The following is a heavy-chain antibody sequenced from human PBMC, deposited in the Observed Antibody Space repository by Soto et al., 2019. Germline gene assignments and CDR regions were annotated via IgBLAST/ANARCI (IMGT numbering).Heavy chain of an antibody. CDR2: IHNSGST. CDR3: ARRWSGTDY. Sequence: QVQLQESGPGLVKPSETLSLTCTVSGGSITSYYWSWIRQPPGKGLEWIGYIHNSGSTSYNPSFQSRVTISADVSKNQFSLDLRSVTAADTAVYYCARRWSGTDYWGHGTLVTVSS. V-gene: IGHV4-59*01. CDR1: GGSITSYY. D-gene: IGHD3-10*01. J-gene: IGHJ4*01.